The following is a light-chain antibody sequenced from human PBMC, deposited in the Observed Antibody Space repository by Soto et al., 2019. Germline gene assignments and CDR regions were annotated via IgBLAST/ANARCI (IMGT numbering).Light chain of an antibody. CDR2: KAS. CDR3: QQYNSYWG. J-gene: IGKJ1*01. V-gene: IGKV1-5*03. Sequence: DIQMTQSPSTLSASVGDRVTITCRASQSISSWLAWYQQKPGKAPKLLIYKASSLESGVPSRFSGSGSGTEFTLTISSLQPDDFATYYCQQYNSYWGFGQGTNVDIK. CDR1: QSISSW.